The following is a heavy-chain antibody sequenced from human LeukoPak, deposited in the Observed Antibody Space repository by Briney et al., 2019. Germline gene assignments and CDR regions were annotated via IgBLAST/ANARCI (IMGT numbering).Heavy chain of an antibody. J-gene: IGHJ4*02. CDR2: IFHSGST. D-gene: IGHD6-13*01. CDR1: GGSISSNNW. Sequence: SETLSLTCAVSGGSISSNNWWSWVRPPPGKGLEWIGEIFHSGSTNYNPSLKSPVTISVDKSKNQFSLKLNSVTAADTAVYYCARAEPRGSVWYPYWGQGTLVTVSS. CDR3: ARAEPRGSVWYPY. V-gene: IGHV4-4*02.